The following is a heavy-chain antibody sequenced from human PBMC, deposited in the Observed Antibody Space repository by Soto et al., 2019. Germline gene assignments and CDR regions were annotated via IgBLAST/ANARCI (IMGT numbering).Heavy chain of an antibody. D-gene: IGHD3-10*02. Sequence: GGSLRLSCAASGFTFSNYFMHWVRQVPGEGLVWVSRMSGDGKTISYADSVKGRFTISRDNAKNTLYLQMNSLRVEDTAVYYCARNYVPGIAGFDPWGQGTLVTVSS. J-gene: IGHJ5*02. CDR1: GFTFSNYF. CDR2: MSGDGKTI. CDR3: ARNYVPGIAGFDP. V-gene: IGHV3-74*01.